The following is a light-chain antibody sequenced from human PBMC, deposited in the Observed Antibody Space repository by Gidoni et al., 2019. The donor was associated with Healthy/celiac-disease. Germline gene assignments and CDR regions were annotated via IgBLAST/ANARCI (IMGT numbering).Light chain of an antibody. V-gene: IGLV1-44*01. CDR2: SNN. J-gene: IGLJ2*01. CDR3: AAWDDSLNGV. CDR1: SSNIGSNT. Sequence: QSVLTQPASASGTPGQRVTISCSGSSSNIGSNTVTWYQQLPGTAPKLLIYSNNQRPSGVPDRFSGSKSGTSASLAISGLQSEDEADYYCAAWDDSLNGVFGGGTKLTVL.